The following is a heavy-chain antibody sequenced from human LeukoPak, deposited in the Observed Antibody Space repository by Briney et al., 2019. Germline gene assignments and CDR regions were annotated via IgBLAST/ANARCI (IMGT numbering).Heavy chain of an antibody. J-gene: IGHJ6*02. V-gene: IGHV1-8*01. CDR1: GYTFTSYD. CDR3: ARQWLDGGNSYGMDV. CDR2: MNPNSGNT. Sequence: ASVKVSCKASGYTFTSYDINWVRQATGQGLERMGWMNPNSGNTGYAQKFQGRVTMTRNTSISTAYMELSSLRSEDTAVYYCARQWLDGGNSYGMDVWGQGTTVTVSS. D-gene: IGHD6-19*01.